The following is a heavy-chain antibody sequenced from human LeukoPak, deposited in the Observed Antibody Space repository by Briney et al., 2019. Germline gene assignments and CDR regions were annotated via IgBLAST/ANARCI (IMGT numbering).Heavy chain of an antibody. Sequence: ASVKVSCKASGYTFTSYDINWVRQATGQGLEWMGWMNPNSGNTGYAQKFQGRVTITRNTSICTAYMELSSLRSEDTAVYYCARGKRSVVPAARLRSLYYFDYWGQGTLVTVSS. J-gene: IGHJ4*02. CDR2: MNPNSGNT. CDR3: ARGKRSVVPAARLRSLYYFDY. D-gene: IGHD2-2*01. V-gene: IGHV1-8*03. CDR1: GYTFTSYD.